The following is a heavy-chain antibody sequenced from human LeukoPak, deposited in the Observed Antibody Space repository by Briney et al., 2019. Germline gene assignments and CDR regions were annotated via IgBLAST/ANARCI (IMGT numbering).Heavy chain of an antibody. CDR1: GYSFTSYW. Sequence: GESLKISCKGSGYSFTSYWIGWVRQMPGKGLEWMGIIYPGESDTRYSPSFQGQVTISADKSISTAYLQWSSLKASDTAMYYCARQYTMVRGVIPWFDPWGQGTLVTVSS. D-gene: IGHD3-10*01. V-gene: IGHV5-51*01. J-gene: IGHJ5*02. CDR2: IYPGESDT. CDR3: ARQYTMVRGVIPWFDP.